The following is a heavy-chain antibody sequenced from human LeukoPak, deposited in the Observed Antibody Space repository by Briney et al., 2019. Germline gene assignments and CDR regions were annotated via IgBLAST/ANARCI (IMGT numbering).Heavy chain of an antibody. J-gene: IGHJ3*02. CDR1: GASIGSFY. Sequence: SETLSLTCTVSGASIGSFYWVWIRQPAGKGLEWIGRLYNGGDTNYSPSLRSRVTMPVDTFKNQFSLKLKSVTAADTAVYYCARGVEASGVGFYAFDIWGQGTMVTVSS. CDR3: ARGVEASGVGFYAFDI. V-gene: IGHV4-4*07. D-gene: IGHD6-13*01. CDR2: LYNGGDT.